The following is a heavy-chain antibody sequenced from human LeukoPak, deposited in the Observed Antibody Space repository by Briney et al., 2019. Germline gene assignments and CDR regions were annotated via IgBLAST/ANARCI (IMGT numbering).Heavy chain of an antibody. D-gene: IGHD1-7*01. CDR1: GFTFSTYD. CDR2: IGAGEDT. V-gene: IGHV3-13*04. J-gene: IGHJ6*02. CDR3: VRETRETVITRHYYYGIDV. Sequence: PGGSLRLSCAASGFTFSTYDMHWVRHVTGKGLEWVSAIGAGEDTYYLGSVKGRFTISREKAKNVLYLQMSSLRVEDTAVYYCVRETRETVITRHYYYGIDVRGQGTTVTVSS.